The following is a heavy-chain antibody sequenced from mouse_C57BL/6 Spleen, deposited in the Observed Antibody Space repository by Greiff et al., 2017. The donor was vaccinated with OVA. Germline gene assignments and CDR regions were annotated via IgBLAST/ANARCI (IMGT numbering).Heavy chain of an antibody. D-gene: IGHD3-1*01. Sequence: DVQLVESGGGLVKPGGSLKLSCAASGFTFSDYGMHWVRQAPEKGLEWVAYISSGSSTIYYADTVKGRFTISRDNAKNTLFLQMTSLRSEDTAMYYCARRAPYWYFDGWGTGTTVTVSS. CDR1: GFTFSDYG. CDR3: ARRAPYWYFDG. CDR2: ISSGSSTI. J-gene: IGHJ1*03. V-gene: IGHV5-17*01.